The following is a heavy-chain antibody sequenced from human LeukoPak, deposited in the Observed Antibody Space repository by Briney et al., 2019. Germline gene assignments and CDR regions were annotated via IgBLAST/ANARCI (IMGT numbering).Heavy chain of an antibody. CDR3: ARDHSYGPVRRDY. CDR2: IYYSGST. CDR1: GGSISSTSYY. V-gene: IGHV4-39*07. D-gene: IGHD5-18*01. J-gene: IGHJ4*02. Sequence: PSETLSLTCTVSGGSISSTSYYWGWIRQPPGKGLEWIGSIYYSGSTYYNPSLKSRVTISVDTSKNQFSLKLSSVTAADTAVYYCARDHSYGPVRRDYWGQGTLVTVSS.